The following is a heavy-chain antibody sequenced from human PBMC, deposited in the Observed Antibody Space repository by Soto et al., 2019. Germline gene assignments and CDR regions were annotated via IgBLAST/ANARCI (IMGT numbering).Heavy chain of an antibody. CDR1: GYSFTSYW. V-gene: IGHV5-51*01. CDR3: AREIRGGTVTQKLYGMDG. J-gene: IGHJ6*02. CDR2: IYPGDSDT. D-gene: IGHD4-4*01. Sequence: PGDSLKISCKCSGYSFTSYWIGWVRQMPGKGLEWMGIIYPGDSDTRYSPSFQGQVTISADKSISTAYLQWSSLKASDTAMYYCAREIRGGTVTQKLYGMDGWGQGNTVT.